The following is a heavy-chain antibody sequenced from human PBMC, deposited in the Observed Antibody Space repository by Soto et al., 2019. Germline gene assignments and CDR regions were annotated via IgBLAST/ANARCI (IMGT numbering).Heavy chain of an antibody. CDR1: GDSVSSNDAV. J-gene: IGHJ5*02. CDR2: TYYRSIWQT. V-gene: IGHV6-1*01. Sequence: QVQMQQSGPGLVKPSQTLSLTCAISGDSVSSNDAVWNWIRQSPSRGLECLGRTYYRSIWQTEYAVSVKGRMTINPDASKNQFSLQLNSVTPEDTAMYCARLVGNSWLDHWGQGTLVTVAA. D-gene: IGHD6-6*01. CDR3: ARLVGNSWLDH.